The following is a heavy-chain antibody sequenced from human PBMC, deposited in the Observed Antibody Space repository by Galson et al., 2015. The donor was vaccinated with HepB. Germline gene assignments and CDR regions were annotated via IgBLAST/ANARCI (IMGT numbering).Heavy chain of an antibody. CDR2: XXXDGXXK. J-gene: IGHJ4*02. D-gene: IGHD2-2*01. Sequence: SLRLSCAASGXXXXXXXXXXXXXXXXXGXEWVAVXXXDGXXKYXXXSVKCRFTISRDNSXNTLYLQMNSLRAEDTAVYYCARGGFIVVVPAAMLLGSFDYWGQGXLVTVSS. CDR3: ARGGFIVVVPAAMLLGSFDY. CDR1: GXXXXXXX. V-gene: IGHV3-30*04.